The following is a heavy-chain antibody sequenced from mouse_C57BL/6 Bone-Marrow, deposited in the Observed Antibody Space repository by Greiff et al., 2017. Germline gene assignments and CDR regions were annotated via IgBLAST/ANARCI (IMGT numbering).Heavy chain of an antibody. J-gene: IGHJ3*01. CDR2: IDPENGDT. Sequence: EVMLVESGAELVRPGASVKLSCTASGFNIKDDYMHWVKQRPEQGLEWIGWIDPENGDTEYASKFQGKATITADTSSNTAYLQLSSLTSEDTAVYYCTPYYYGSEAYWGQGTLVTVSA. D-gene: IGHD1-1*01. CDR1: GFNIKDDY. CDR3: TPYYYGSEAY. V-gene: IGHV14-4*01.